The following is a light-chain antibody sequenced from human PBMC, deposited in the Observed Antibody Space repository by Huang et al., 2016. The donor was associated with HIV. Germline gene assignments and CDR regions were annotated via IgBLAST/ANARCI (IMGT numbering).Light chain of an antibody. CDR1: RDISTF. CDR2: AAS. Sequence: MTHSPPSLSASIGDRVTLTCRASRDISTFLAWYQQKPGKPPRLLIYAASILHSGVPSRVSGGGSGTNFTLTVSSLQPEDVANYYCQKYDSAPRTFGQGTKLEL. CDR3: QKYDSAPRT. V-gene: IGKV1-27*01. J-gene: IGKJ1*01.